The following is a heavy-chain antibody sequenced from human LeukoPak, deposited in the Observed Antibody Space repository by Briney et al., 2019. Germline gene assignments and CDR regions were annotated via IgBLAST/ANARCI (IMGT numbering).Heavy chain of an antibody. CDR3: AKDRRRDGYNSAFDI. V-gene: IGHV3-9*01. J-gene: IGHJ3*02. CDR2: ISWNSGSI. CDR1: GFTFDDYA. Sequence: GGSLRLSSAASGFTFDDYAMHWVRQAPGKGLEWVSGISWNSGSIGYADSVKGRFTISRDNAKNSLYLQMNSLRAEDTALYYCAKDRRRDGYNSAFDIWGQGTMVTVSS. D-gene: IGHD5-24*01.